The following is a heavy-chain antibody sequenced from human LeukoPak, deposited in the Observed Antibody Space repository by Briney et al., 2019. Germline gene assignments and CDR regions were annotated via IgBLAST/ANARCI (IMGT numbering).Heavy chain of an antibody. Sequence: SETLPLTCTVSGGSISSYYWSWIRQPAGKGLEWIGRIYTSGSTNYNPSLKSRVTMSVDTSKNQFSLKLSSVTAADTAVYYCAREGGATCPLDYWGQRTLVTVSS. D-gene: IGHD4/OR15-4a*01. V-gene: IGHV4-4*07. J-gene: IGHJ4*02. CDR2: IYTSGST. CDR1: GGSISSYY. CDR3: AREGGATCPLDY.